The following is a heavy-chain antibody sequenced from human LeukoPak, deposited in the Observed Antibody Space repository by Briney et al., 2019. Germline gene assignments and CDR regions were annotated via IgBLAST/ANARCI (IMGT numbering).Heavy chain of an antibody. Sequence: ASVKVSCKASGYTFTGYYMHWVRQAPGQGLEWMGWINPNSGGTNYAQKFQGRVTMTRDTSISTAYMELSRLRSDDTAVHYCARGFTVRGAIYYYMDVWGKGTTVTVSS. CDR1: GYTFTGYY. J-gene: IGHJ6*03. V-gene: IGHV1-2*02. D-gene: IGHD3-10*01. CDR2: INPNSGGT. CDR3: ARGFTVRGAIYYYMDV.